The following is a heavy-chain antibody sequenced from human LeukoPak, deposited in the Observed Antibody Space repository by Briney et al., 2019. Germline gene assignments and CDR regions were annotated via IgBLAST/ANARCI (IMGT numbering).Heavy chain of an antibody. CDR3: ARADYYDSSGYYY. CDR1: GFTFSDYY. J-gene: IGHJ4*02. D-gene: IGHD3-22*01. CDR2: ISSSGSTI. V-gene: IGHV3-11*01. Sequence: GGSLRLSCSGSGFTFSDYYLSWIRQAPGEGLEWVSYISSSGSTIYYADSVKGRFTISRDNAKNSLYLQMNSLRAEDTAVYYCARADYYDSSGYYYWGQGTLVTVSS.